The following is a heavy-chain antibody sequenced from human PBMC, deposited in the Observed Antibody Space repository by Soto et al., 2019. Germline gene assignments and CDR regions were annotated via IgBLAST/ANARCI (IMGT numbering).Heavy chain of an antibody. D-gene: IGHD5-12*01. CDR1: GGTFSSYS. J-gene: IGHJ4*02. CDR3: AKEKFTDGYKGFFEY. V-gene: IGHV1-69*04. Sequence: EASVKVSCKASGGTFSSYSISWVRQAPGQGLEWMGRIIPILGIANYAQKFQGRVTITADNSRSTLFLQMMSLAAEDTAVYYCAKEKFTDGYKGFFEYWGQGTLVTVSS. CDR2: IIPILGIA.